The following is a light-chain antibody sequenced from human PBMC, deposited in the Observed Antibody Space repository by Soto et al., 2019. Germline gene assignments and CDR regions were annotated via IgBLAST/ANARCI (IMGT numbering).Light chain of an antibody. CDR3: QHYKMYSPWT. CDR2: KAS. V-gene: IGKV1-5*03. J-gene: IGKJ1*01. Sequence: IQMTQSPSTLSASVGDRVSITCRASQTIFSWLAWYQQKPGKAPKLVIYKASSLESGVPSRYSGSGSGTEFTLTISGLQPDDFATYYCQHYKMYSPWTFGQGTKVDI. CDR1: QTIFSW.